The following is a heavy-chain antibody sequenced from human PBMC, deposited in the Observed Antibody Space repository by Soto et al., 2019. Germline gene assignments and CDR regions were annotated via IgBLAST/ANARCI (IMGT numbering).Heavy chain of an antibody. CDR3: AKEASDCSATSCFTNWFDP. V-gene: IGHV3-23*01. D-gene: IGHD2-2*01. Sequence: GGSLRLSCAASGFTFSSYGTSWVRQAPGKGLEWVSGIGGSGSTTYYADSVKGRFTISRDNSKRTLYLQMNSLRAEDTAVYYCAKEASDCSATSCFTNWFDPWGQGTRVTVSS. CDR2: IGGSGSTT. CDR1: GFTFSSYG. J-gene: IGHJ5*02.